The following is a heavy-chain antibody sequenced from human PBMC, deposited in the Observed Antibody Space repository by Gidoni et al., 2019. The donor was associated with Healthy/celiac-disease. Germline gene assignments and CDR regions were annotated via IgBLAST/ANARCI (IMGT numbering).Heavy chain of an antibody. CDR3: AREILPGIAAAADPQYYDYYYGMDV. Sequence: VQLEQSGAAVKNPGASGKVSCKASGYTFTAYPTTRGRQAHGQELAWMDWINPNSGGTNYAQKLQGGVTMTMDTSISTAYMELSRLRSDDTAVYYCAREILPGIAAAADPQYYDYYYGMDVWGQGTTVTVSS. CDR1: GYTFTAYP. CDR2: INPNSGGT. J-gene: IGHJ6*02. D-gene: IGHD6-13*01. V-gene: IGHV1-2*02.